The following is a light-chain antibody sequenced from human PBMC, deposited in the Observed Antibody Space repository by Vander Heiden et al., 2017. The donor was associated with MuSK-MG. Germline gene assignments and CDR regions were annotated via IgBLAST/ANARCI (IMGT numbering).Light chain of an antibody. Sequence: DIQMTQSPSSLSASVRDRVTITCRASQSISSYLNWYQQKPGKAPKLLIYAASSLQSGVPSRFSGSGSGTDFTLTINRLQPEDFATYYCQQSDSTPSTFGQGTKVEIK. J-gene: IGKJ1*01. CDR2: AAS. CDR3: QQSDSTPST. CDR1: QSISSY. V-gene: IGKV1-39*01.